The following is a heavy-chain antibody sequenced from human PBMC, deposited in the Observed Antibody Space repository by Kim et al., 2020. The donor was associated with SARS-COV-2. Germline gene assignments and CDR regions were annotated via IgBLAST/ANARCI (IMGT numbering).Heavy chain of an antibody. D-gene: IGHD6-13*01. CDR2: IYYSGST. CDR3: PRGYSSSWPYNWFGP. V-gene: IGHV4-39*01. CDR1: GGSISSSSYY. Sequence: SQTLSLTCTVSGGSISSSSYYWGWIRQPPGKGLEWIGSIYYSGSTYYNPSLKSRVTISVDTSKNQFSLKLSSVTAADTAVYYCPRGYSSSWPYNWFGPWGQGTLVTVSS. J-gene: IGHJ5*02.